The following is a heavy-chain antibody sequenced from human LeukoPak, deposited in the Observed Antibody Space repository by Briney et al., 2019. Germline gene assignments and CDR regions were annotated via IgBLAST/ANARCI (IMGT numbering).Heavy chain of an antibody. Sequence: GESLKISFKASGHDSRDSLTSDWIGWVREMAGKGLEWMGIVHRGDSYTRYNPCFQGQVTISVDQSTTTAYLQSSSLKASDTAMYYCGRGYDYVWGTYRLTFGSWGQGTLVTVSS. D-gene: IGHD3-16*02. CDR1: GHDSRDSLTSDW. V-gene: IGHV5-51*01. CDR3: GRGYDYVWGTYRLTFGS. CDR2: VHRGDSYT. J-gene: IGHJ4*02.